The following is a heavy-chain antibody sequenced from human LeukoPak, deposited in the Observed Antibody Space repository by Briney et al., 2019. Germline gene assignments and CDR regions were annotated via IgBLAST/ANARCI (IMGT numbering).Heavy chain of an antibody. CDR1: GDSVSSDSAA. D-gene: IGHD1-1*01. J-gene: IGHJ5*01. CDR2: TYYRSKWYN. V-gene: IGHV6-1*01. Sequence: SQTLSLTCAISGDSVSSDSAAWNWIRQSPSRGLEWLGRTYYRSKWYNDYSAFVKSRIIINPDTSKNQFSLQLNSVTPEDTAVYYCARAVAGTEGWFNSWGQGTLVTVSS. CDR3: ARAVAGTEGWFNS.